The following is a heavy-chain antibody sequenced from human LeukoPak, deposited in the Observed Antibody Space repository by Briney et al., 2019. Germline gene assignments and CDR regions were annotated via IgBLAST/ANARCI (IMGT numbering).Heavy chain of an antibody. V-gene: IGHV1-18*01. J-gene: IGHJ4*02. Sequence: ASVKVSCKASGYTFTRYGINWVRQAPGQGLEWMGWISGYNGYTKYEQKFQGRVTMTTDTSTSTAYMELRSLRSDDTAMYYCARGQANRLLWVGELLSNINPLDFWGQGTLVTVSS. CDR2: ISGYNGYT. CDR1: GYTFTRYG. CDR3: ARGQANRLLWVGELLSNINPLDF. D-gene: IGHD3-10*01.